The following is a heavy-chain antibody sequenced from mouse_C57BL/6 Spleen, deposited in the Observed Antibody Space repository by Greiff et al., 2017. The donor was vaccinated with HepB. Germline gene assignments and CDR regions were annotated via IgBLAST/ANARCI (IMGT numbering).Heavy chain of an antibody. V-gene: IGHV1-55*01. J-gene: IGHJ1*01. D-gene: IGHD1-1*01. CDR2: IYPGSGST. Sequence: QVQLKQPGAELVKPGASVKMSCKASGYTFTSYWITWVKQRPGQGLEWIGDIYPGSGSTNYNEKFKSKATLTVDTSSSTAYMQLSSLTSEDSAVYYCARKRGGYYGRWCFDVWGAGTTVTVSS. CDR1: GYTFTSYW. CDR3: ARKRGGYYGRWCFDV.